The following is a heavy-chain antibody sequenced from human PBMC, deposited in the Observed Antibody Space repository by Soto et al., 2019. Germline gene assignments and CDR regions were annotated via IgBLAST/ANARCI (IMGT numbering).Heavy chain of an antibody. CDR3: TTVNY. Sequence: GGSLRLSCAASGFTFSNAWMSWVRQAPGKGLEWVGLIKSKTDGETTDYAAPVKGRFTISRDDSKNTLYLQMNSLKTEDTAVYYCTTVNYWGQGTLVTVSS. J-gene: IGHJ4*02. CDR2: IKSKTDGETT. CDR1: GFTFSNAW. V-gene: IGHV3-15*01.